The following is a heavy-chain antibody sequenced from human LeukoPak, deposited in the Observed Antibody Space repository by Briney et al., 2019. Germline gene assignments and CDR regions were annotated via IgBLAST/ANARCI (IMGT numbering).Heavy chain of an antibody. CDR3: ARGVRLLWFGQPLVGHDY. CDR1: GFTFSSYE. V-gene: IGHV3-48*03. CDR2: ISSSGSTI. J-gene: IGHJ4*02. Sequence: GGSLRLSCAASGFTFSSYEMNWVRQAPGKGLEWVSYISSSGSTIYYADSVKGRFTISRDNAKNSLYLQMNSLRAEDTAVYYCARGVRLLWFGQPLVGHDYWGQGTLVTVSS. D-gene: IGHD3-10*01.